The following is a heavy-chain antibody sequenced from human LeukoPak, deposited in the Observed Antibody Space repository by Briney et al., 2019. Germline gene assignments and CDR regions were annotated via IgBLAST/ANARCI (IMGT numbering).Heavy chain of an antibody. CDR2: IYPGDSDT. Sequence: GESLKISFQSSGSSFTNYWIAWVRQMPGKGLEWMGIIYPGDSDTRYSPSFQGQVTISADKSISTAYLQWSSLKASDTAMYYCARTTDSSGYYLDAFDIWGQGTMVTVSS. CDR1: GSSFTNYW. V-gene: IGHV5-51*01. J-gene: IGHJ3*02. CDR3: ARTTDSSGYYLDAFDI. D-gene: IGHD3-22*01.